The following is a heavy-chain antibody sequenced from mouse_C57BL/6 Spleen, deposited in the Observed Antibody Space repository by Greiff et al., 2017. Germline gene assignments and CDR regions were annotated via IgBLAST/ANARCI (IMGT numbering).Heavy chain of an antibody. V-gene: IGHV5-9*01. Sequence: EVKLMESGGGLVKPGGSLKLSCAASGFTFSSYTMSWVRQTPEKRLEWVATISGGGGNTYYPDSVKGRFTISRDNAKNTLYLQMSSLRSEDTALYYCARPRIYYYGSSYWYFDVWGTGTTVTVSS. CDR1: GFTFSSYT. CDR2: ISGGGGNT. D-gene: IGHD1-1*01. J-gene: IGHJ1*03. CDR3: ARPRIYYYGSSYWYFDV.